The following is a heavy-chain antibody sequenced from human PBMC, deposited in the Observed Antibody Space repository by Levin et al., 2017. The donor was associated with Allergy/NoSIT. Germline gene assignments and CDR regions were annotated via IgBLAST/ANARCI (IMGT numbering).Heavy chain of an antibody. CDR2: IKSKTDGGTP. Sequence: GASVKVSCAASGFTFSNVWMSWVRQAPGKGLEWVGRIKSKTDGGTPDYAAPVEGRFTISRDDSKSTMYLQMDSLKTEDTAVYYCTYQLSWDYWGQGTLVTVSS. CDR3: TYQLSWDY. D-gene: IGHD3-16*02. CDR1: GFTFSNVW. J-gene: IGHJ4*02. V-gene: IGHV3-15*01.